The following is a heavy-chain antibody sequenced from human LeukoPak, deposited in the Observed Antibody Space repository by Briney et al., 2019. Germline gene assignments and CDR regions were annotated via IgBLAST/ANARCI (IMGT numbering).Heavy chain of an antibody. CDR3: ARAWSIDY. V-gene: IGHV3-7*05. J-gene: IGHJ4*02. CDR1: GFTFRDYW. Sequence: PGGSLRLSCAASGFTFRDYWMSWVRQAPGKGLEWVANIKPDGSEKYYVDSVKGRFTISRDSAKNSLFLQMNSLRAEDTAVYYCARAWSIDYCGQGTLVTVSS. CDR2: IKPDGSEK. D-gene: IGHD2-15*01.